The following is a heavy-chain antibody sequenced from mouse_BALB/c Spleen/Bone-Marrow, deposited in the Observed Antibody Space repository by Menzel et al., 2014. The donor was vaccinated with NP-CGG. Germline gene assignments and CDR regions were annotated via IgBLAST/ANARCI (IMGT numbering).Heavy chain of an antibody. D-gene: IGHD2-14*01. J-gene: IGHJ3*01. Sequence: QVQLQQSGAELVRPGTSVKVSCKASGYAFTNYLIEWVKQRPGQGLEWIGVINPGSGGTNYNEKFKGKATLTADKSSSTAYMQFSSLTSDDSAVYFCARGDYRYDGFAYWGQGTLVTVSA. CDR3: ARGDYRYDGFAY. V-gene: IGHV1-54*01. CDR2: INPGSGGT. CDR1: GYAFTNYL.